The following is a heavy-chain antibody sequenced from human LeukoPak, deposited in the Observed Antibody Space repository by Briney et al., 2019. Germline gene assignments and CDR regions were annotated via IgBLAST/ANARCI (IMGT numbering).Heavy chain of an antibody. V-gene: IGHV3-43*01. J-gene: IGHJ3*02. CDR3: AKDTTGYGYCSSTSCYSDAFDI. Sequence: GGSLRLSCAASGFTFDDYTMHWVRQAPGKGLEWVSLISWDGGSTYYADSVKGRFTISRDNSKNSLYLQMNSLRTEDTALYYCAKDTTGYGYCSSTSCYSDAFDIWGQGTMVTVSS. CDR1: GFTFDDYT. CDR2: ISWDGGST. D-gene: IGHD2-2*01.